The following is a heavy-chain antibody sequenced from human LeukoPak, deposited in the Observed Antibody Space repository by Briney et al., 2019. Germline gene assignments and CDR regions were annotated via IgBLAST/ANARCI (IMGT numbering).Heavy chain of an antibody. D-gene: IGHD1-26*01. CDR2: IYHSGNT. CDR1: GYSISSGYY. Sequence: PSETLSLTCTVSGYSISSGYYWGWIRQPPGKGLEWVGSIYHSGNTYYNPSLKSRVTISKDTSKNQFSLKLSSVTAADTAVYYCARGATGIVGALGVWGQGTTVTVSS. J-gene: IGHJ6*02. V-gene: IGHV4-38-2*02. CDR3: ARGATGIVGALGV.